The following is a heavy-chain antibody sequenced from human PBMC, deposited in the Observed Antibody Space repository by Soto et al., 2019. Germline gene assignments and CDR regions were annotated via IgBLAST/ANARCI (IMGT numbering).Heavy chain of an antibody. Sequence: QIQLVQSAAEVLKPGASVKVSCKASGYTFSNYGISWVRQAPGQGLEWTAWISGYNGDTKTAQSLQGRVTVTTDTSTRTAYMELRSLRSDDTAIYYCARSLGSGTGFDYWGQGTLVTVSS. D-gene: IGHD3-10*01. V-gene: IGHV1-18*01. CDR1: GYTFSNYG. J-gene: IGHJ4*02. CDR2: ISGYNGDT. CDR3: ARSLGSGTGFDY.